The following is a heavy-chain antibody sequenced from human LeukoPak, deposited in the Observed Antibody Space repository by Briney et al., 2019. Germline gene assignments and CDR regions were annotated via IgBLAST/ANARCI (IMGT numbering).Heavy chain of an antibody. V-gene: IGHV4-39*07. CDR2: IFYSGST. D-gene: IGHD3-22*01. CDR1: GGSISSSSYY. J-gene: IGHJ3*01. CDR3: ARTDSRVLDAFDV. Sequence: SETLSLTCTVSGGSISSSSYYWGWIRQPPGKGLEWIGSIFYSGSTYYTPSLKSRVTISVDTSKNQFSLKLSSVTAADTAVYYCARTDSRVLDAFDVWGQGTMVTVLS.